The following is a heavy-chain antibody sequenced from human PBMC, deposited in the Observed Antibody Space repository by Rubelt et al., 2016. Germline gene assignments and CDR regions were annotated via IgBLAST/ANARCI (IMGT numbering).Heavy chain of an antibody. Sequence: QVQLQESGPGLVKPSETLSLTCTVSGGSISSYYWSWIRQPPGKGLEWIGYIYYSGSTNYNPSPKSRVTILVDTSKNQFSLKLSSVTAADTAVYYCAGGITIFGVASGYFDYWGQGTLVTVSS. D-gene: IGHD3-3*01. V-gene: IGHV4-59*01. CDR2: IYYSGST. J-gene: IGHJ4*02. CDR1: GGSISSYY. CDR3: AGGITIFGVASGYFDY.